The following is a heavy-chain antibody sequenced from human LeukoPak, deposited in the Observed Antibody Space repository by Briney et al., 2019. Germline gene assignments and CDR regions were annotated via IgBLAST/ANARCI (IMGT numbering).Heavy chain of an antibody. D-gene: IGHD3-10*01. J-gene: IGHJ4*02. CDR1: GYTFTGYY. V-gene: IGHV1-2*01. Sequence: ASVNVSCNASGYTFTGYYMHGVRQAPGQGLDWMGGINPNTVGTKYAQKCQGRVTITRDTSISTAYMELSRLRLAATDVYYSARLGDYYRSGSHAPFDYRRQGTLVTVCS. CDR3: ARLGDYYRSGSHAPFDY. CDR2: INPNTVGT.